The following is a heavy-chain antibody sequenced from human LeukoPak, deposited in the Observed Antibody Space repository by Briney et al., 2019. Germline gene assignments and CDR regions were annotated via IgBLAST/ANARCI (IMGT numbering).Heavy chain of an antibody. D-gene: IGHD2-2*01. CDR3: AKEPLRYCSSTSCSSIDY. Sequence: GGSLRLSCAASGFTFSSYGMHWVRQAPGKGLEWVAVIWYDGSNKYYADSVKGRFTISRDNSKNTLYLQMNSLRAEDTAVYYCAKEPLRYCSSTSCSSIDYWGQGTLVTVSS. J-gene: IGHJ4*02. V-gene: IGHV3-30*02. CDR2: IWYDGSNK. CDR1: GFTFSSYG.